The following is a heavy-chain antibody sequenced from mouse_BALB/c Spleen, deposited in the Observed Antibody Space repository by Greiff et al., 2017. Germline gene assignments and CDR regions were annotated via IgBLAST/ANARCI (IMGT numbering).Heavy chain of an antibody. CDR2: INPYNGAT. J-gene: IGHJ4*01. Sequence: VQLKQSGPELVKPGASVKISCKASGYSFTGYYMHWVKQSHVKSLEWIGRINPYNGATSYNQNFKDKASLTVDKSSSTAYMELHSLTSEDSAVYYCARSESNYDGNYAMDYWGQGTSVTVSS. CDR3: ARSESNYDGNYAMDY. CDR1: GYSFTGYY. V-gene: IGHV1-31*01. D-gene: IGHD2-5*01.